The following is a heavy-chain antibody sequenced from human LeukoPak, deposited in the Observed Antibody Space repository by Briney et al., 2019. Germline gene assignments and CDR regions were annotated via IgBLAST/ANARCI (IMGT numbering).Heavy chain of an antibody. J-gene: IGHJ4*02. CDR1: GFAFSDYA. Sequence: GGSLRLSCAASGFAFSDYAMSWVRQAPGKGLEWVSSLSGGGDSRYYADSVMGRFTISRDNSKNTLYLQMNSLRAEDTAVYYCAKAVRSMVTGGGCFDSWGQGTLVTVSS. V-gene: IGHV3-23*01. D-gene: IGHD3-10*01. CDR3: AKAVRSMVTGGGCFDS. CDR2: LSGGGDSR.